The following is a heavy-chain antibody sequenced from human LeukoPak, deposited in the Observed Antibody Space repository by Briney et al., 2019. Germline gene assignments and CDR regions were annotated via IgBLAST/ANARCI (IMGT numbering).Heavy chain of an antibody. CDR2: IKSKTDGGTT. D-gene: IGHD2-21*01. V-gene: IGHV3-15*01. J-gene: IGHJ6*03. CDR1: GFTFSNAW. CDR3: TTASCGGDCYPLYYYYYYMDV. Sequence: GGSLRLSCAASGFTFSNAWMSWVRQAPGKGLEWVGRIKSKTDGGTTDYAAPVKGRFTISRDDSKNTLYLQMNSLKTEDTAVYYCTTASCGGDCYPLYYYYYYMDVWGKGTTVTVSS.